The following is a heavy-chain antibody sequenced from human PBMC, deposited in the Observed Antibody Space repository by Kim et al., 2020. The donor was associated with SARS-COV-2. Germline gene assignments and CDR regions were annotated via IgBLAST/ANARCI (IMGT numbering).Heavy chain of an antibody. D-gene: IGHD1-26*01. CDR2: T. J-gene: IGHJ4*02. Sequence: TGYAQKFQGRVTMTRNTSISTAYMELSSLRSEDTAVYYCARDYLGATRDYWGQGTLVTVSS. V-gene: IGHV1-8*01. CDR3: ARDYLGATRDY.